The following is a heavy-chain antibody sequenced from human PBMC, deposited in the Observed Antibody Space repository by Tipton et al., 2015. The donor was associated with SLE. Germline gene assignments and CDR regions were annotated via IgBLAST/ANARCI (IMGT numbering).Heavy chain of an antibody. D-gene: IGHD2-15*01. CDR3: ARAGGY. CDR2: IYHSGST. V-gene: IGHV4-38-2*02. CDR1: GYSISSGYY. Sequence: TLSLTCTVSGYSISSGYYWGWIRQPPGKGLEWIGIIYHSGSTYYNPSLKSRVTISVDTSKNQFSLNLSSVTAADTAMYYCARAGGYWGQGTLVTVSS. J-gene: IGHJ4*02.